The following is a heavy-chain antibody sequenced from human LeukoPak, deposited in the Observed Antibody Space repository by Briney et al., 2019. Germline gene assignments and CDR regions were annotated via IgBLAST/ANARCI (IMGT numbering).Heavy chain of an antibody. J-gene: IGHJ4*02. V-gene: IGHV4-59*11. CDR2: VYYNGLT. Sequence: SETLSLTCTVSGGSISPHYWTWIRQTPGKGLEWIGYVYYNGLTSYNASLRSRLILSVDTARNQVSLKLTSVTATDTAVYYCTRERSTVTFDYWGQGTLVTVSS. CDR1: GGSISPHY. CDR3: TRERSTVTFDY. D-gene: IGHD4-17*01.